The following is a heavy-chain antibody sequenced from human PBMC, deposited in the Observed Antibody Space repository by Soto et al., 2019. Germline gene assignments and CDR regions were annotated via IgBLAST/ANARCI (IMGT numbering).Heavy chain of an antibody. Sequence: GGSLRLSCAASGFTFSSYAMSWVRQAPGKGLEWVSAISGSGGSTYYADSVKGRFTISRDNSKNTLYLQMNSLRAEDTAVYYCAKTKGYVALYYYYYGMDVWGQGTTVTVSS. CDR3: AKTKGYVALYYYYYGMDV. D-gene: IGHD5-18*01. V-gene: IGHV3-23*01. J-gene: IGHJ6*02. CDR2: ISGSGGST. CDR1: GFTFSSYA.